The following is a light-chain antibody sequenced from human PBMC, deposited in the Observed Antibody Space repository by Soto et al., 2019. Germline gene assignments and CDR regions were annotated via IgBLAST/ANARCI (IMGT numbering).Light chain of an antibody. V-gene: IGKV1-39*01. CDR2: DAS. CDR1: QSIAPF. J-gene: IGKJ2*01. CDR3: QQSYSSSANI. Sequence: DIQMTQSPSSLSASVGDRVTITCRASQSIAPFLNWYQHKPGKAPKLLIYDASSFQSGVSSRFSGSGSGRAFTLTISKLQTEAVATYDCQQSYSSSANIFGQGTKLEIK.